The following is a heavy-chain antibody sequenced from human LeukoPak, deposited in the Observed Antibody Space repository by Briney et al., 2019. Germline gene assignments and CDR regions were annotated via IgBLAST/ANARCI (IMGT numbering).Heavy chain of an antibody. V-gene: IGHV3-53*01. D-gene: IGHD4-17*01. CDR2: IYSGGDT. CDR1: GFIVSGNY. CDR3: ARGRRDYGDYPY. J-gene: IGHJ4*02. Sequence: GGSLRLSCAASGFIVSGNYLSWVRQAPGKGLEWVSVIYSGGDTYSADSVKGRFTTSRDNSKNMVYLQMNSLRVEDTAVYYRARGRRDYGDYPYWGQGTLVTVSS.